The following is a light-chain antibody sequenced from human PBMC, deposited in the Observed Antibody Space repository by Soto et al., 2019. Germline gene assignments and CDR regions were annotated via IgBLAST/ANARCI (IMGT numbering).Light chain of an antibody. CDR2: GAS. CDR1: QSVGNGY. J-gene: IGKJ1*01. CDR3: QQYQNSPRT. Sequence: EIVLTQSPGTLSLSPGERATLSCRASQSVGNGYLAWYQQKPGQAPRLLIYGASTRATGIPDRFSGSGSGTDFTLTITRLEPEDFAVYYCQQYQNSPRTFGQGTKVDIK. V-gene: IGKV3-20*01.